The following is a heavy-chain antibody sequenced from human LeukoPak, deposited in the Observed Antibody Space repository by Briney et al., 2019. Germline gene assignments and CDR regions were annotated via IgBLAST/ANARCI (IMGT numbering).Heavy chain of an antibody. CDR1: GFTFSSYS. CDR3: ARDPWYYDSSGYCDY. D-gene: IGHD3-22*01. V-gene: IGHV3-48*04. Sequence: GGSLRLSCAASGFTFSSYSMNWVRQAPGKGLEWVSYISSSSSTIYYADSVKGRFTISRDNAKNSLYLQMNSLRAEDTAVYYCARDPWYYDSSGYCDYWGQGTLVTVSS. CDR2: ISSSSSTI. J-gene: IGHJ4*02.